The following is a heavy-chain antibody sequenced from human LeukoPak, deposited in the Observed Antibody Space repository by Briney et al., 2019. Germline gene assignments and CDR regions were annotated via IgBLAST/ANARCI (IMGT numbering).Heavy chain of an antibody. J-gene: IGHJ4*02. D-gene: IGHD7-27*01. CDR2: VSYDGSNK. Sequence: GGSLRLSCAASGFTFNTYAMHGVRQAPGKGLEWVAVVSYDGSNKYYADSVQGRFTVSRDNSKNTLYLHMNTLRIEDTAVYYCARDNNWGSTHYWGQGTLVTVSS. V-gene: IGHV3-30-3*01. CDR1: GFTFNTYA. CDR3: ARDNNWGSTHY.